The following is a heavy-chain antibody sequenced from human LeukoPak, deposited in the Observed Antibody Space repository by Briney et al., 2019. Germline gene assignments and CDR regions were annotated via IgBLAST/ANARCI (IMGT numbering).Heavy chain of an antibody. CDR3: ARGRTDDYFDY. CDR1: GGSISSGGYS. J-gene: IGHJ4*02. V-gene: IGHV4-30-2*01. CDR2: IYHSGST. Sequence: PSQTLSLTCAVSGGSISSGGYSWRWIRQPPGTGLEWIGYIYHSGSTYYNPSLKSRVTISVDRSKNQFSLKLSSVTAADTAVYYCARGRTDDYFDYWGQGTLVTVSS.